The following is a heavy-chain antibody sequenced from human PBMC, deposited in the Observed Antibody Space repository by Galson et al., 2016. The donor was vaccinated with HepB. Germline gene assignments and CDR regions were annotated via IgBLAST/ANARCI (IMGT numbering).Heavy chain of an antibody. CDR2: INPNSGGT. V-gene: IGHV1-2*02. CDR3: ARLITRYCSGSTCTSHDINWFDP. D-gene: IGHD2-2*01. J-gene: IGHJ5*02. CDR1: GYAFTDYY. Sequence: SCKASGYAFTDYYVHCVRQAPGQGLEWMGWINPNSGGTKYAQKFQGRVTMTGDKSISTVYMELSRLRSEDTAVYYCARLITRYCSGSTCTSHDINWFDPWGQGTLVTVSS.